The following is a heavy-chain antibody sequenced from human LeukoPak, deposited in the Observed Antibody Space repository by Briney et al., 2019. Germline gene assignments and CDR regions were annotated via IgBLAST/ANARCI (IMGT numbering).Heavy chain of an antibody. J-gene: IGHJ4*02. V-gene: IGHV3-30*18. CDR3: AKDKGYSYDSSGYDY. CDR1: GFTFSSYG. Sequence: GGSLRLSCAASGFTFSSYGMHWVRQAPGKGLEWVALISYDGSNKYYADSVKGRFTISRDNSKNTLYLQMNSLRAEDTAVYYCAKDKGYSYDSSGYDYWGQGTLVTVSS. D-gene: IGHD3-22*01. CDR2: ISYDGSNK.